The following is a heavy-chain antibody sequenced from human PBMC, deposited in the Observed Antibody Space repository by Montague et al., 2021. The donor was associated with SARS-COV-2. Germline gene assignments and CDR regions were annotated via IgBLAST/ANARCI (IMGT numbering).Heavy chain of an antibody. CDR1: GGSISSGSYY. V-gene: IGHV4-39*01. Sequence: SETLSLTCTVSGGSISSGSYYWGWIRQPPGKGLEWIGSIYYSGSTYYNPSLKSRVTISVDTSKNQFSLKLSSVTAADTAVYYCARRSYDILTGYSIPNWFDPWGQGTLVTVSS. J-gene: IGHJ5*02. CDR2: IYYSGST. CDR3: ARRSYDILTGYSIPNWFDP. D-gene: IGHD3-9*01.